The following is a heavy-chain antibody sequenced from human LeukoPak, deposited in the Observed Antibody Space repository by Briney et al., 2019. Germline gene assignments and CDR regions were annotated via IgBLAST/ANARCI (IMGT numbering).Heavy chain of an antibody. J-gene: IGHJ4*02. Sequence: GASVKVSCKASGHTFTSYDINWVRQATGQGLEWMGWMNPNSGNTGYAQKFQGRVTMTRNTSISTAYMELSSLRSEDTAVYYCARGLRFLEWLPLDYWGQGTLVTVSS. CDR2: MNPNSGNT. D-gene: IGHD3-3*01. CDR3: ARGLRFLEWLPLDY. CDR1: GHTFTSYD. V-gene: IGHV1-8*01.